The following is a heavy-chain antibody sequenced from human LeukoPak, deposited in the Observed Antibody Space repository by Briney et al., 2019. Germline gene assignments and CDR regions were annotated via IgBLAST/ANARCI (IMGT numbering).Heavy chain of an antibody. CDR2: ISSSSSYI. CDR3: AREADTYYDFWSGYYVPDY. D-gene: IGHD3-3*01. Sequence: GGSLRLSCAASGFTFSSYSMNWVRQAPGKGLEWVSSISSSSSYIYYADSVKGRFTISRDNAKNSLYLQMNSLRAEDTAVYYCAREADTYYDFWSGYYVPDYWGQGTLVTVSS. J-gene: IGHJ4*02. CDR1: GFTFSSYS. V-gene: IGHV3-21*01.